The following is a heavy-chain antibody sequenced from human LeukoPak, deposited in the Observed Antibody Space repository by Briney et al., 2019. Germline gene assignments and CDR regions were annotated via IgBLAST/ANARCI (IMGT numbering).Heavy chain of an antibody. Sequence: GGSLRLSCAASGCTFSSYAMSWVRQAPGKGLEWVSAISGSGGSTYYADSVKGRFTISRDNSKNTLYLQMNSLRAEDTAVNYCARDSGYDAFDIWGQGTMVTVSS. D-gene: IGHD3-22*01. CDR3: ARDSGYDAFDI. J-gene: IGHJ3*02. V-gene: IGHV3-23*01. CDR2: ISGSGGST. CDR1: GCTFSSYA.